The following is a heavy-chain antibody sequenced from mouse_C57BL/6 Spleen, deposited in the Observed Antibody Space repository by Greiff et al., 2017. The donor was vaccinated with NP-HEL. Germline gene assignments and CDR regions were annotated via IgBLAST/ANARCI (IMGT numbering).Heavy chain of an antibody. D-gene: IGHD1-1*01. CDR3: ARSITTVVYFDV. V-gene: IGHV1-64*01. Sequence: QVQLQQPGAELVKPGASVKLSCKASGYTFTSYWMHWVKQRPGQGLEWIGMIHPNSGSTNYNEKFKSKATLTVDKSSSTAYMQLSSLTSEDSAVYYCARSITTVVYFDVWGTGTTVTVSS. J-gene: IGHJ1*03. CDR1: GYTFTSYW. CDR2: IHPNSGST.